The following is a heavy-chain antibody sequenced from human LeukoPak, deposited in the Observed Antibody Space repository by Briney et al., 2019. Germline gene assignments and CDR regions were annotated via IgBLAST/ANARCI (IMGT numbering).Heavy chain of an antibody. CDR3: AKMTPTYYSSSSGGIDY. V-gene: IGHV3-23*01. D-gene: IGHD6-13*01. CDR1: GFTFSSYG. CDR2: ISGSGGST. J-gene: IGHJ4*02. Sequence: PGGSLRLSCAASGFTFSSYGMHWVRQAPGKGLEWVSAISGSGGSTYYADPVKGRFTISRDNSKNTLYLQMNSLRAEDTAVYYCAKMTPTYYSSSSGGIDYWGQGTLVTVSS.